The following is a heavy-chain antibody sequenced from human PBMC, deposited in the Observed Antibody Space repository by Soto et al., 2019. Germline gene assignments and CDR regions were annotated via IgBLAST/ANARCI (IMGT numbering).Heavy chain of an antibody. D-gene: IGHD2-2*01. CDR3: ARGDLIPAPSYYGMDV. CDR1: GYTFTSYY. J-gene: IGHJ6*02. Sequence: ASVKVSCKASGYTFTSYYMHWVRQAPGQGLEWMGIINPSGGSTRYAQKFQGRVTMTRDTSTSTVYMELSSLRSEDTAVYYCARGDLIPAPSYYGMDVWGQGTTVTVSS. V-gene: IGHV1-46*01. CDR2: INPSGGST.